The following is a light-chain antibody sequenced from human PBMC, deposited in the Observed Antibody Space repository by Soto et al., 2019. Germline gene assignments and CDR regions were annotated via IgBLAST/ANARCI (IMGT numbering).Light chain of an antibody. V-gene: IGLV2-14*01. CDR1: SSDVGGYNS. J-gene: IGLJ1*01. Sequence: SPLTKLASGSMCDLQSITLPSTGTSSDVGGYNSISWYQHRPGKVPKLIIYEVTHRPERVSQRFSGSKSANTAFLTISGFQAPDEADNYCSSYTNSSSRYVFGGGTKV. CDR2: EVT. CDR3: SSYTNSSSRYV.